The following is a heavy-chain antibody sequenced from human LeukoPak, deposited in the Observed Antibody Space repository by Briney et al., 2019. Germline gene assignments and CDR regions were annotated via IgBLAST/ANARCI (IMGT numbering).Heavy chain of an antibody. V-gene: IGHV1-2*02. Sequence: ASVKVSCKTSGYTFTGYYMRWVRQAPGQGLEWMGWINPNSGGTNYAQKFQGRVTMTRDTSISTAYMELSRLRSDDTAVYYCARGPVGSGGTIYYFDYWGQGTLVTVSS. CDR1: GYTFTGYY. CDR2: INPNSGGT. CDR3: ARGPVGSGGTIYYFDY. D-gene: IGHD2-15*01. J-gene: IGHJ4*02.